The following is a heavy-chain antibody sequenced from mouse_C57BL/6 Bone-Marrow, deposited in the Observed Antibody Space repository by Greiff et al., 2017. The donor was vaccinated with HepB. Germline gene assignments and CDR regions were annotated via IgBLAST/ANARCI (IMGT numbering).Heavy chain of an antibody. CDR1: GYTFTSYG. V-gene: IGHV1-81*01. Sequence: VQLVESGAELARPGASVKLSCKASGYTFTSYGISWVKQRTGQGLEWIGEIYPRSGNTYYNEKFKGKATLTADKSSSTAYMELRSLTSEDSAVYFCASDYGSSVDYWGQGTTLTVSS. CDR3: ASDYGSSVDY. J-gene: IGHJ2*01. CDR2: IYPRSGNT. D-gene: IGHD1-1*01.